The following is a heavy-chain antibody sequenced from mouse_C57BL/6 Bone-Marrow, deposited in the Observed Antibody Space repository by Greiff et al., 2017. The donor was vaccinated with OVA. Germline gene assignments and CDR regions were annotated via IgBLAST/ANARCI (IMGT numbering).Heavy chain of an antibody. V-gene: IGHV6-3*01. CDR1: GFTFSNYW. D-gene: IGHD1-1*01. Sequence: EVKLEESGGGLVQPGGSMKLSCVASGFTFSNYWMNWVRQSPEKGLEWVAQIRLKSDNYATHYAESVKGRFTISRDDSKSSIYLQMNNLKAEDAENYYSTKKQDYYGSSYDVWGTGTTVTVSS. CDR2: IRLKSDNYAT. J-gene: IGHJ1*03. CDR3: TKKQDYYGSSYDV.